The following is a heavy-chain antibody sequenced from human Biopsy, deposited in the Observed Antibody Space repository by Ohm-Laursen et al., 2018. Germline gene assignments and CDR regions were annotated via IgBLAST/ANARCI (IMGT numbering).Heavy chain of an antibody. D-gene: IGHD6-19*01. CDR1: GYTFTGYY. Sequence: VASVKVSCKTSGYTFTGYYIHWVRQAPGQGFEWMGGINPDSGDTEYAQAFQGRVTMTRDTSISTAYMELSRLGSDDTAVYYCARDKYRSWNYFDNWGQGSLVTVSS. CDR2: INPDSGDT. V-gene: IGHV1-2*02. CDR3: ARDKYRSWNYFDN. J-gene: IGHJ4*02.